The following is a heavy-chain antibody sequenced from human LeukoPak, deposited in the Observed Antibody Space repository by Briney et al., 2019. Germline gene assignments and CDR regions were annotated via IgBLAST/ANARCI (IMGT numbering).Heavy chain of an antibody. V-gene: IGHV3-66*01. J-gene: IGHJ6*02. Sequence: QTGGSLRLSCAASGFTFSSYAMHWVRQAPGKGLEWVSVIYSGGSTYYADSVKGRFTISRDNSKNTLYLQMNSLRAEDTAVYYCATRDVVVTARLYTDYYGMDVWGQGTTVTVSS. CDR2: IYSGGST. CDR3: ATRDVVVTARLYTDYYGMDV. CDR1: GFTFSSYA. D-gene: IGHD2-21*02.